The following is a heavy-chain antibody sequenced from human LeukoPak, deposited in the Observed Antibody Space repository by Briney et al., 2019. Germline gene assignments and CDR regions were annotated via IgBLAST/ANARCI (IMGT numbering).Heavy chain of an antibody. CDR3: ARVTYYYDSSGYYFFDY. V-gene: IGHV1-46*01. J-gene: IGHJ4*02. D-gene: IGHD3-22*01. Sequence: ASVKVSCKASGYTFTSYYMHWVRQAPGQGLEWMGIINPSGGSTSYAQKFQGRVIMTRDTSTSTVYMELSSLRSEDTAVCYCARVTYYYDSSGYYFFDYWGQGTLVTVSS. CDR2: INPSGGST. CDR1: GYTFTSYY.